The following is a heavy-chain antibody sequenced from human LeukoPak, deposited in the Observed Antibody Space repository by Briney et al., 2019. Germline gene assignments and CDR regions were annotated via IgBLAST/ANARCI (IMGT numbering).Heavy chain of an antibody. CDR1: GGTCSIYA. CDR2: IIPIFGTA. CDR3: ARAEVVTIFGVVIKYNWFDP. J-gene: IGHJ5*02. V-gene: IGHV1-69*05. Sequence: GASVTISCKASGGTCSIYAFSWVRQPPGQGLEWVGGIIPIFGTANNAQKFQDRVTNTTDESTSTAYMQVSSLRSEDTAVYYCARAEVVTIFGVVIKYNWFDPWGQGTLVTVPS. D-gene: IGHD3-3*01.